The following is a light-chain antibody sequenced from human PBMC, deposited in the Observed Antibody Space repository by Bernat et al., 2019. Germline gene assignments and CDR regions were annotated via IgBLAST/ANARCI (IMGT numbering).Light chain of an antibody. CDR1: SSNIGSYP. V-gene: IGLV1-44*01. CDR3: AAWDDSLNGWV. Sequence: QSVLTQPPSASGTPGHRVTTSCSGSSSNIGSYPVNWYQQLPGTAPKLLIYSNNQRPSGVPDRFSGSKSGTSTSLAISGLQSEDEAYYYCAAWDDSLNGWVFGGGTKLTVL. J-gene: IGLJ3*02. CDR2: SNN.